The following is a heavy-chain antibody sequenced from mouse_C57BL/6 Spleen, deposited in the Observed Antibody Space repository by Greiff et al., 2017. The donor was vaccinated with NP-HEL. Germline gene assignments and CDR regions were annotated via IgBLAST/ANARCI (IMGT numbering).Heavy chain of an antibody. V-gene: IGHV1-39*01. CDR1: CN. Sequence: CNMNWVKQSNGKSLEWIGVINPNYGTTSYNQKFKGKATLTVDQSSSTAYMQLNSLTSEDSAVYYCATYYDYDPFYAMDYWGQGTSVTVSS. CDR2: INPNYGTT. CDR3: ATYYDYDPFYAMDY. J-gene: IGHJ4*01. D-gene: IGHD2-4*01.